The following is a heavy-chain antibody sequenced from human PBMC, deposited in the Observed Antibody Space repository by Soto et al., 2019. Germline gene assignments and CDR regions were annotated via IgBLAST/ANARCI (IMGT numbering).Heavy chain of an antibody. CDR2: IWYDGSYK. Sequence: GGSLSLSCAASGFTFSSYGMHWVRQAPGKGLEWVAVIWYDGSYKYYEDSVKGRFTISRDNSKNTLYLKMNSLRAEDTAVYYCARQNNGYDWDYWGQGTLVTVSS. CDR3: ARQNNGYDWDY. D-gene: IGHD5-12*01. V-gene: IGHV3-33*01. CDR1: GFTFSSYG. J-gene: IGHJ4*02.